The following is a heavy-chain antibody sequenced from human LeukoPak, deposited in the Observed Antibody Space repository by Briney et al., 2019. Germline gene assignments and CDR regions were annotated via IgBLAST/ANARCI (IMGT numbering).Heavy chain of an antibody. Sequence: SETLSLTCTVSGGSISSYYWSWIRQPAGKGLEWIGRIYTSGSTNYNPSLKSRVTMSVDTSKNQFSLKLSSVTAADTAVYYCARDAREKVTMVRGVIRYFDYWGQGTLVTVSS. D-gene: IGHD3-10*01. CDR3: ARDAREKVTMVRGVIRYFDY. CDR1: GGSISSYY. V-gene: IGHV4-4*07. J-gene: IGHJ4*02. CDR2: IYTSGST.